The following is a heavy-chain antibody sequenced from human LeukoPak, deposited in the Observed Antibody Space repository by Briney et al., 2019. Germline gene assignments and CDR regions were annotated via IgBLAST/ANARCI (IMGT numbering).Heavy chain of an antibody. CDR2: ISYDGSNK. D-gene: IGHD3-9*01. CDR3: ARELGPKGLRYFDWLPKGNAFDI. V-gene: IGHV3-30-3*01. CDR1: GFTFSSYA. J-gene: IGHJ3*02. Sequence: HPGGSLRLSCAASGFTFSSYAMHWVRQAPGKGLEWVAVISYDGSNKYYADSVKGRFTISRDNSKNTLYLQMNSLRAEDTAVYYCARELGPKGLRYFDWLPKGNAFDIWGQGTMVTVSS.